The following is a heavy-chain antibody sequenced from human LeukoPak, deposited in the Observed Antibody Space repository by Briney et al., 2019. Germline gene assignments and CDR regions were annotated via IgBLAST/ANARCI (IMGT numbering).Heavy chain of an antibody. D-gene: IGHD1-26*01. CDR2: IDPSGGST. CDR3: ARDREVGSSRRYFDY. J-gene: IGHJ4*02. CDR1: GYTFTGYY. Sequence: ASVKVSCKASGYTFTGYYMHWVRLAPGQGLEWMGIIDPSGGSTTYAQKFQGRVTMSRDTSTSTVYMDLSSLRSEDAAVYYCARDREVGSSRRYFDYWGQGTLVTVSS. V-gene: IGHV1-46*01.